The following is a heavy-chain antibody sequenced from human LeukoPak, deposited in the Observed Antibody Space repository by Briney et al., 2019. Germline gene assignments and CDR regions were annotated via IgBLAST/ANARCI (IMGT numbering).Heavy chain of an antibody. D-gene: IGHD3-10*01. V-gene: IGHV3-23*01. CDR3: ARLYGSGTDKYMDV. Sequence: GGSLRLSCAASGFTFSSYAMSWVRQTPGKGLEWVSAISGSGGSTYYADSVKGRFTISRDNSKNTLYLQMNSLRAEDTAVYYCARLYGSGTDKYMDVWGKGTTVTISS. CDR1: GFTFSSYA. J-gene: IGHJ6*03. CDR2: ISGSGGST.